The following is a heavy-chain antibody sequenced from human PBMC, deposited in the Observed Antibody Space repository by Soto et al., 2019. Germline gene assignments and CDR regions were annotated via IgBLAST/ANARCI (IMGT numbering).Heavy chain of an antibody. Sequence: QVQLHESGPGLVKPSETLSLTCTVSGGSINSDYWTWIRQPPGKGLDWIAYITYSGKTNYNPSRKSRVKISIDMSKNQFSLKLSSVTAADTAVYSYARMSGLGEISHYFDHWGQGILVTVSS. CDR3: ARMSGLGEISHYFDH. CDR2: ITYSGKT. D-gene: IGHD3-16*01. V-gene: IGHV4-59*01. CDR1: GGSINSDY. J-gene: IGHJ4*02.